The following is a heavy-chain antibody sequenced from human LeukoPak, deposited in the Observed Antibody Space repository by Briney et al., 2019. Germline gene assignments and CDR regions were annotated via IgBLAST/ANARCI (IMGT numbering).Heavy chain of an antibody. CDR3: ASGRDYVWGSYRYARPEYFQH. J-gene: IGHJ1*01. V-gene: IGHV4-34*01. CDR2: INHSGST. D-gene: IGHD3-16*02. Sequence: SETLSLTCAVYGGSFSGYYWSWIRQPPGKGLEWIGEINHSGSTNYSPSLKSRVTISVDTSKNQFSLKLSSVTAADTAVYYCASGRDYVWGSYRYARPEYFQHWGQGTLVTVSS. CDR1: GGSFSGYY.